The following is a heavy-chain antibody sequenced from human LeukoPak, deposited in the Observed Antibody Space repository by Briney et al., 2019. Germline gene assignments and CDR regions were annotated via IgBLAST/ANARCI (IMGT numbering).Heavy chain of an antibody. CDR1: GFTFDDYG. CDR3: ARDGGYRYDFWTN. CDR2: INRNGGST. J-gene: IGHJ4*02. V-gene: IGHV3-20*04. D-gene: IGHD3-3*01. Sequence: PGGSLTLSCAASGFTFDDYGMSWVRQAPGKGLDWVSGINRNGGSTGYADSVKGRFNIARGHAKDSLYLQMDSRRAEGTALYYCARDGGYRYDFWTNWGQGTLVTVSS.